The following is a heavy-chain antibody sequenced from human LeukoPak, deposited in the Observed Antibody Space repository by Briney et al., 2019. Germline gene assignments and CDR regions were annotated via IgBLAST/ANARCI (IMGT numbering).Heavy chain of an antibody. CDR3: AREIDPPNGYFDY. Sequence: GASVKVSCKTSGYTFSDYYIHWIRQAPGQGLEWMGWINPNSGGTNYAQKFQGRVTMTRDTSISTAYMELSRLRSDDTAVYYCAREIDPPNGYFDYWGQGTLVTVSS. CDR2: INPNSGGT. D-gene: IGHD2-8*01. CDR1: GYTFSDYY. J-gene: IGHJ4*02. V-gene: IGHV1-2*02.